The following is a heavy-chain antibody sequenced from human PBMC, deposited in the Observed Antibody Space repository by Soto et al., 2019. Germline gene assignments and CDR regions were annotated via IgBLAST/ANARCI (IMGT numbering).Heavy chain of an antibody. V-gene: IGHV4-59*01. D-gene: IGHD3-10*01. J-gene: IGHJ5*02. CDR3: ARAAGYYYGSGSAPNWFDP. Sequence: PSETLSLTCTVSGGSISSYYWSWIRQPPGKGLEWIGYIYYSGSTNYNPSLKSRVTISVDTSKNLFSLKLSSVTAADTAVYYCARAAGYYYGSGSAPNWFDPWGQGTLVTVSS. CDR1: GGSISSYY. CDR2: IYYSGST.